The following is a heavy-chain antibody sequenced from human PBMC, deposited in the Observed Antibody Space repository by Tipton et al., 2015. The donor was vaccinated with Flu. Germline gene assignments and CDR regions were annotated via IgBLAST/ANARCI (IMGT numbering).Heavy chain of an antibody. CDR2: IYYSGST. CDR3: ARDGVVGATDY. D-gene: IGHD1-26*01. CDR1: GGSISSSSYY. V-gene: IGHV4-39*07. J-gene: IGHJ4*02. Sequence: TLSLTCTVSGGSISSSSYYWGWIRQPPGKGLEWIGSIYYSGSTYSNPSLKSRVTISVDTSKNQFSLKLSSVTAADTAVYYCARDGVVGATDYWGQGTLVTVSS.